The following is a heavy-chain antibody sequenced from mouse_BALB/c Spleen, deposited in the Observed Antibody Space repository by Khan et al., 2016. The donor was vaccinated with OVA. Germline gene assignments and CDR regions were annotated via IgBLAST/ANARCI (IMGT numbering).Heavy chain of an antibody. CDR2: ISYSGST. J-gene: IGHJ1*01. CDR1: GYSITSDYA. V-gene: IGHV3-2*02. CDR3: ARRAYYGNWYFDV. D-gene: IGHD2-1*01. Sequence: VQLKESGPGLVKPSQSLSLTCTVTGYSITSDYAWNWIRQFPGNKLEWMGYISYSGSTSYNPSLKSRISFTRDTSKNQFFLQLNSVTTEDTATYYCARRAYYGNWYFDVWSAGTTVTVSS.